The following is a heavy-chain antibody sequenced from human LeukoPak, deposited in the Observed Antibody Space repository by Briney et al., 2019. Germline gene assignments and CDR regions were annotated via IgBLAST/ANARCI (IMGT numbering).Heavy chain of an antibody. CDR2: VNWNGANT. Sequence: GGSLRLSCAAPGVFFDEFGMTWVRHGPGTGLASVSGVNWNGANTGYADSVKGRFTISRDNAKNILYLQMSSLRAEDTALYHCARVQFDTSGFHNGFDIWGPGTMVTVSS. J-gene: IGHJ3*02. CDR3: ARVQFDTSGFHNGFDI. V-gene: IGHV3-20*01. D-gene: IGHD3-22*01. CDR1: GVFFDEFG.